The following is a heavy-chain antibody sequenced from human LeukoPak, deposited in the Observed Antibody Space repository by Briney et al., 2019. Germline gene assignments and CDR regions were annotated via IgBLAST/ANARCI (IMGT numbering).Heavy chain of an antibody. CDR2: IYPGDSDT. D-gene: IGHD7-27*01. CDR3: ARHSETGFYYYYMDV. CDR1: GYSFSSYW. V-gene: IGHV5-51*01. Sequence: GESLKISCQGSGYSFSSYWIGWVRQMPGKGLEWMGIIYPGDSDTTYSPSFQGQVTISADKSISTAYLQWSSLKASDTAMYYCARHSETGFYYYYMDVWGKGTTVTVSS. J-gene: IGHJ6*03.